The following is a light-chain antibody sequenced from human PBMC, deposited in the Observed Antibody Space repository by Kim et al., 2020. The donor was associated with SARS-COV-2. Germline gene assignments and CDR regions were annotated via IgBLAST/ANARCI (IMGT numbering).Light chain of an antibody. V-gene: IGLV1-47*01. J-gene: IGLJ2*01. CDR1: NSNIGSNY. Sequence: ISCSGSNSNIGSNYVSWYQQFPRAAPKLLIYTNDQRPSGVPDRFSGSKSGTSASLAISDLRSEDEAIYYCAAWDDSLSGYLAFGGGTQLTVL. CDR3: AAWDDSLSGYLA. CDR2: TND.